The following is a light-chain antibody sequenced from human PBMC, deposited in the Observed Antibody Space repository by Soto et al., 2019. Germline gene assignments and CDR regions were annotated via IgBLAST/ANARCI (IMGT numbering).Light chain of an antibody. Sequence: QSVLTQPPSMSAAPGQKVTISCSGSYSNIGNNFVSWYQQLPGTAPQLLIYSSTHRPSGVPDRFSGSKSGTSASLAISGLQSEHEADYYCASWDDSLSGWVFGGGTKLTVL. V-gene: IGLV1-47*02. J-gene: IGLJ2*01. CDR2: SST. CDR1: YSNIGNNF. CDR3: ASWDDSLSGWV.